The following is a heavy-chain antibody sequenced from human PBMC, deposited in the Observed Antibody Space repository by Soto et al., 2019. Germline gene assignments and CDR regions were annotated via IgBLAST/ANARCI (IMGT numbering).Heavy chain of an antibody. CDR3: AKDGGEYTPFNFDS. V-gene: IGHV3-11*01. Sequence: ESGGDMVKPGGSLRLSCAASGFTFSDYFMNWIRQAPGKGLEWVSSIRSSGSAIYYAASVKGRFTTTRDNAKNLLYLEMNSLTADDTAVYYCAKDGGEYTPFNFDSWGQGTLVTVSS. CDR1: GFTFSDYF. CDR2: IRSSGSAI. J-gene: IGHJ4*02. D-gene: IGHD3-10*01.